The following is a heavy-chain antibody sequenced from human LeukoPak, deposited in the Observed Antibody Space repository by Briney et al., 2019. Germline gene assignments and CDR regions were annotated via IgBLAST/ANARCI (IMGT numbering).Heavy chain of an antibody. J-gene: IGHJ4*02. CDR1: GVSINTGGYY. Sequence: SETLSLPRGVSGVSINTGGYYWHWIPQPPGKGLEWIGHISNSGSSYYNPSLQSRVTMSADTSRSQFSLYLGSVTAADTAVYYCAGTGYYSPFLDYWGQGTLVTVSS. V-gene: IGHV4-31*11. CDR2: ISNSGSS. D-gene: IGHD3/OR15-3a*01. CDR3: AGTGYYSPFLDY.